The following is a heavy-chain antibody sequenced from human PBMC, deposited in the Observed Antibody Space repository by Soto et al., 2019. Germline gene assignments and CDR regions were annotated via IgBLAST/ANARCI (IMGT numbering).Heavy chain of an antibody. D-gene: IGHD1-1*01. V-gene: IGHV3-15*01. CDR1: GFMFSSAW. CDR3: VEGWNDF. Sequence: HLVESGGDLVKPGGSLRLSCAASGFMFSSAWMSWVRQAPGKGLEWVGRIKSKRDGGTTDYAPPVKGRFVISRDDSKNTLYLQMTSLKTADTAVYYCVEGWNDFWGQGTLVAVSS. J-gene: IGHJ4*02. CDR2: IKSKRDGGTT.